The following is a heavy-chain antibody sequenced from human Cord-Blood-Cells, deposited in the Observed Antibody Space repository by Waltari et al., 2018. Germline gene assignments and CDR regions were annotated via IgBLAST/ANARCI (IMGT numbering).Heavy chain of an antibody. D-gene: IGHD3-9*01. CDR2: IYYSGST. CDR1: GGSISSSSYY. V-gene: IGHV4-39*01. Sequence: QLQLQESGPGLVKPSETLSLTCTVSGGSISSSSYYWGWIRQPPGKGLEGIGSIYYSGSTYYTPALKSRVTISVDTSKNQFSLKLSSVTAADTAVYYCARTDYDILTGYYLFDYWGQGTLVTVSS. J-gene: IGHJ4*02. CDR3: ARTDYDILTGYYLFDY.